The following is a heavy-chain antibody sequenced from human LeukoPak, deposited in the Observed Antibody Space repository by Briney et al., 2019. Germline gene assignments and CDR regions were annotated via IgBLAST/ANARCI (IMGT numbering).Heavy chain of an antibody. CDR3: ARRRDPSNYCYYGMDV. Sequence: SETLSLTCTVSGGSISSYYWSWIRQPPGKGLEWIGYIYYSGSTNYNPSLKSRVTISVDTSKNQFSLKLSSVTAADTAVYYCARRRDPSNYCYYGMDVWGQGTTVTVSS. CDR1: GGSISSYY. J-gene: IGHJ6*02. V-gene: IGHV4-59*08. CDR2: IYYSGST.